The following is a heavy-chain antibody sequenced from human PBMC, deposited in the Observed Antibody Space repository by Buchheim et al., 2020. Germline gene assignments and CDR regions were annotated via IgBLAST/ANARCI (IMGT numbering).Heavy chain of an antibody. D-gene: IGHD4-11*01. CDR3: ARLATVTTGAYYYYGMDV. CDR1: GGSISSYY. Sequence: QVQLQESGPGLVKPSETLSLTCTVSGGSISSYYWSWIRQPPGKGLEWIGYIYYSGSTNYNPSLKSRVTISVTTSKNQFSLKLSSVTAADTAVYYCARLATVTTGAYYYYGMDVWGQGTT. V-gene: IGHV4-59*08. J-gene: IGHJ6*02. CDR2: IYYSGST.